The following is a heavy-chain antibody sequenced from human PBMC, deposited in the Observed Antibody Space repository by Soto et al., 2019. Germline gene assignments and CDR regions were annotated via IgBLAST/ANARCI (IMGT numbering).Heavy chain of an antibody. D-gene: IGHD2-2*01. CDR2: IIPISGTA. CDR1: GCTFSSYA. CDR3: ARSQGSSTSLEIYYYYYYGMDV. V-gene: IGHV1-69*13. J-gene: IGHJ6*02. Sequence: GSPVKVSCKASGCTFSSYAISWVRQAPGQGLEWMGGIIPISGTANYAQKFQGRVTITADESTSTAYMELSSLRSEDTAVYYCARSQGSSTSLEIYYYYYYGMDVWGQGTTVTVSS.